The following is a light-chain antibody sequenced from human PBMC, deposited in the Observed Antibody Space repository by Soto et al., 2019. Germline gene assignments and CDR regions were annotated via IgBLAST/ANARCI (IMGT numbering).Light chain of an antibody. Sequence: IVMTQSPVPLSASPGESATLSCTASQSVDNNVAWYQQKPGQAPRLLIVGSFARATGIPDRFSGSGSGADFTLSISRLEPEDFAVYYCQQYGSAPPRTFGQGTKVDIK. CDR1: QSVDNN. CDR3: QQYGSAPPRT. CDR2: GSF. J-gene: IGKJ1*01. V-gene: IGKV3-20*01.